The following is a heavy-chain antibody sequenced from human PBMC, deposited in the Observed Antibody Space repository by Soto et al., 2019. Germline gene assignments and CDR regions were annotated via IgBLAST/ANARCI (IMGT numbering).Heavy chain of an antibody. CDR3: ARGDRYCSSTSCFNAYFDY. J-gene: IGHJ4*02. CDR2: INHSGST. CDR1: GGSFSGYY. Sequence: SETLSLTYAVYGGSFSGYYWSWIRQPPGMGLEWIGEINHSGSTNYSPSLKSRVTLSLDTSNNQFSLKLSSVTAADTAVYFCARGDRYCSSTSCFNAYFDYWGQGALVTVSS. D-gene: IGHD2-2*01. V-gene: IGHV4-34*01.